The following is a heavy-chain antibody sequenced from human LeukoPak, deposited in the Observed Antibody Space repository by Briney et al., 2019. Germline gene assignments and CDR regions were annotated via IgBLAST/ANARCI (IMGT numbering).Heavy chain of an antibody. CDR1: GFTFSSYA. V-gene: IGHV3-23*01. D-gene: IGHD3-9*01. J-gene: IGHJ4*02. Sequence: PGGSLRLSCAASGFTFSSYAISWVRQAPGKGLEWVSAISGSGGSTYYADSVKGRFTISRDNSKNTLYLQMNSLRAEDTAVYYCALYGYDILTGYSDYWGQGTLVTVSS. CDR2: ISGSGGST. CDR3: ALYGYDILTGYSDY.